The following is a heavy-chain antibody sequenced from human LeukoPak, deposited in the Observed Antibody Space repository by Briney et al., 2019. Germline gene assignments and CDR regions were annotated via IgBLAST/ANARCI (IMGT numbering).Heavy chain of an antibody. Sequence: PSETLSLTCTVSGGSITSRNYYWGWIRQPPGKGLEWIGTIYDSGSTYYNPSLKSRVTISVDTSKNQFPLKLNSVTAADTAVYYCARDPGGSGPASWGPGTLVTVSS. D-gene: IGHD6-19*01. CDR3: ARDPGGSGPAS. J-gene: IGHJ5*02. CDR2: IYDSGST. CDR1: GGSITSRNYY. V-gene: IGHV4-39*02.